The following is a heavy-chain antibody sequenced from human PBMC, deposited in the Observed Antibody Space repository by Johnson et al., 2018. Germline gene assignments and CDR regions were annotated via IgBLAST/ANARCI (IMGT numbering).Heavy chain of an antibody. V-gene: IGHV3-33*01. D-gene: IGHD5-18*01. Sequence: QVQLVESGGGVVQPGRSLRLSCAASGFTFSSYGMHWVRQAPGKGLEWVAVIWYDGSNKYYADSVKGRFTISRDNSKNTLYLQMNSLRAEDTAVYYCARDRRNSYGYYYFYYMDVWGKGTTVTVSS. CDR3: ARDRRNSYGYYYFYYMDV. CDR1: GFTFSSYG. J-gene: IGHJ6*03. CDR2: IWYDGSNK.